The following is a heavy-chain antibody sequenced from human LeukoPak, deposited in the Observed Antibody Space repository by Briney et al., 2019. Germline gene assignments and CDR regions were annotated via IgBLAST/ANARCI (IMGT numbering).Heavy chain of an antibody. CDR2: IIPIFGTA. V-gene: IGHV1-69*13. J-gene: IGHJ4*02. CDR1: GGTFSSYA. CDR3: ARDKTYCSSTSCYHLFDY. D-gene: IGHD2-2*01. Sequence: ASVKVSCKASGGTFSSYAISWVRQAPGQGLEWMGGIIPIFGTANYAQKFEGRVTITADESTSTAYMELSSLRSEDTAVCYCARDKTYCSSTSCYHLFDYWGQGTLVTVSS.